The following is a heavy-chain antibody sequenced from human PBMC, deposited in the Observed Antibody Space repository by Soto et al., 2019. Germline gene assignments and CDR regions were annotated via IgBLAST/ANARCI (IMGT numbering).Heavy chain of an antibody. D-gene: IGHD2-2*01. CDR3: SIGSWSAETFDV. V-gene: IGHV1-69*02. CDR1: GGTFNTYT. Sequence: QVHLIQSGAEVKKPGSSVKVSCKAAGGTFNTYTLIWVRQAPGHGLEWMGRISPMLTVTNSAQKFQGRLTLTGDKSTGTAFMELTSLRSDDTAVYYCSIGSWSAETFDVWGQGTMVTVSS. J-gene: IGHJ3*01. CDR2: ISPMLTVT.